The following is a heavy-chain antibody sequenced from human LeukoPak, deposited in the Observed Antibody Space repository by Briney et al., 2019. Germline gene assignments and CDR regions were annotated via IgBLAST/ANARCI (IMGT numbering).Heavy chain of an antibody. J-gene: IGHJ6*03. CDR2: ISSSGAYI. D-gene: IGHD2-2*01. CDR3: VRSTVVPSAVDYYYYMDV. CDR1: DFTFSSYS. Sequence: GGSLRLSCVASDFTFSSYSINWVRQAPGKGLEWVSSISSSGAYIYYADSVKGRSTISRDNAKNSLYLQMNRLRAADTALYYCVRSTVVPSAVDYYYYMDVWGKGTTVTVSS. V-gene: IGHV3-21*01.